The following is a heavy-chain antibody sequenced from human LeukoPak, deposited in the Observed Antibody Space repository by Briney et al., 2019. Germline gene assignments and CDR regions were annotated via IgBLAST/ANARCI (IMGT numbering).Heavy chain of an antibody. V-gene: IGHV3-48*01. CDR2: ISSSSSTI. J-gene: IGHJ4*02. CDR3: AKDPPHYYYDSSGY. Sequence: PGGSLRLSCAASGFTFSSYSMNWVRQAPGKGLEWVSYISSSSSTIYYADSVKGRFTISRDNAKNSLYLQMNSLRAEDTAVYYCAKDPPHYYYDSSGYWGQGTLVTVSS. CDR1: GFTFSSYS. D-gene: IGHD3-22*01.